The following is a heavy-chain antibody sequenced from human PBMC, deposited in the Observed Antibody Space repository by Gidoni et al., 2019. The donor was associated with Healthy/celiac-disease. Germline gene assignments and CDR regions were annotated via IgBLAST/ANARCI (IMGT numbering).Heavy chain of an antibody. V-gene: IGHV3-33*01. CDR3: ARVPCSSSTSCYGDY. D-gene: IGHD2-2*01. J-gene: IGHJ4*02. Sequence: QVQLVESGGGVVQPGSSLRLSCAASGFTFSSYGMHWVRQAPGKGLEWVAVIWYDGSNKYYADSVKGRFTISRDNSKNTLYLQMNSLRAEDTAVYYCARVPCSSSTSCYGDYWGQGTLVTVSS. CDR1: GFTFSSYG. CDR2: IWYDGSNK.